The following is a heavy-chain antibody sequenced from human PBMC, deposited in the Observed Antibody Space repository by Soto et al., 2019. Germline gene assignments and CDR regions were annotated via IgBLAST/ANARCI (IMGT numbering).Heavy chain of an antibody. Sequence: SVKVSCKASGGTFSNYAVSWVRQAPGQGLEWMGVIILPFGTPNYAQTFQGRVTITADESMTTAYMELSGLRSEDTAVYYCARGPDYEGYFDYWGRGTLVTVSS. CDR1: GGTFSNYA. D-gene: IGHD4-17*01. CDR3: ARGPDYEGYFDY. CDR2: IILPFGTP. V-gene: IGHV1-69*13. J-gene: IGHJ4*02.